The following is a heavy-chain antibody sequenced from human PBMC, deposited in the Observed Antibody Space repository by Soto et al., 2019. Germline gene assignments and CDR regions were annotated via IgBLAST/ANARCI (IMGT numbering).Heavy chain of an antibody. V-gene: IGHV3-74*01. J-gene: IGHJ4*02. CDR2: INSDGSST. Sequence: GGSLRLSCAASGFTFSSYWMHWVRQAPGKGLVWVSRINSDGSSTSYAESEKGRFTISRDNAKNTLYLQMKNLRAEYTAVYYCVRTSLVVAAATREDYWGQGTLVTVSS. CDR3: VRTSLVVAAATREDY. CDR1: GFTFSSYW. D-gene: IGHD2-15*01.